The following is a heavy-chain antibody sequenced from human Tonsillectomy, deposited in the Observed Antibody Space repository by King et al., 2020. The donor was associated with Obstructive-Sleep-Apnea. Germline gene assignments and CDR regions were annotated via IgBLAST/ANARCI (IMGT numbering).Heavy chain of an antibody. Sequence: VQLVESGGGLVQPGGSLRLSCAASGLTLSSFAMSWVRQAPGKGLEWVSSINNSGASTYYEDSVKGRFTISRDKSKNMLYLQMNSLRAEDTAVYYCAKYPAVSRYFGWLYSYGMDVWGQGTTVTVSS. D-gene: IGHD3-9*01. CDR3: AKYPAVSRYFGWLYSYGMDV. J-gene: IGHJ6*02. CDR2: INNSGAST. V-gene: IGHV3-23*04. CDR1: GLTLSSFA.